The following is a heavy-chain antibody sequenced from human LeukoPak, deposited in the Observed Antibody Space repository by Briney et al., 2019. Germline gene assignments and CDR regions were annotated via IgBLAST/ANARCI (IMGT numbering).Heavy chain of an antibody. J-gene: IGHJ4*02. D-gene: IGHD3-10*01. CDR1: GGSISSSSYY. CDR3: ARLRHGSGSYYNEGNDY. Sequence: SETLPLTCTVSGGSISSSSYYWGWIRQPPGKGLEWIGSIYYSGSTYYNPSLKSRVTISVDTSKNQFSLKLSSVTAADTAVYYCARLRHGSGSYYNEGNDYWGQGTLVTVSS. V-gene: IGHV4-39*01. CDR2: IYYSGST.